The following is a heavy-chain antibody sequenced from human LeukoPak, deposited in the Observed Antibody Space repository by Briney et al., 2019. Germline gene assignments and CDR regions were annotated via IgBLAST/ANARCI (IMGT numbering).Heavy chain of an antibody. J-gene: IGHJ5*02. CDR3: ARLGYCSSTSCYGQNNWFDP. CDR2: IYYSGST. D-gene: IGHD2-2*01. V-gene: IGHV4-59*01. Sequence: PSETLSLTCTVPGGSISSYYWSWIRQPPGKGLEWIGYIYYSGSTNYNPSLKSRVTISVDTSKNQFSLKLSSVTAADTAVYYCARLGYCSSTSCYGQNNWFDPWGQGTLVTVSS. CDR1: GGSISSYY.